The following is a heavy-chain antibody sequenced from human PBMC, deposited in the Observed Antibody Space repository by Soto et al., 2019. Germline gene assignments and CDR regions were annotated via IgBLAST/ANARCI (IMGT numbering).Heavy chain of an antibody. V-gene: IGHV3-21*01. D-gene: IGHD4-4*01. CDR2: ISSSSSYI. J-gene: IGHJ4*02. CDR1: GFTFSSYR. Sequence: PGGSLRLSCAASGFTFSSYRMNWVRQAPGKGLEWVSSISSSSSYIYYADSVKGRFTISRDNAKNSLYLQMNSLRAEDTAVYYCARDPGTVPDYWGQGTLVNVSS. CDR3: ARDPGTVPDY.